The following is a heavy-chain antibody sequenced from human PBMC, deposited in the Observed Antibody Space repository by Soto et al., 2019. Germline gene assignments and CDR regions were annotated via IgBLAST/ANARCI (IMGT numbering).Heavy chain of an antibody. V-gene: IGHV3-30-3*01. CDR3: ARDGTGQLDY. Sequence: GGSLRLSCAASGFTFSSYAMHWVRQAPGKGLEWVAVISYDGSNKYYADSVKGRFTISRDNSKNTLYLQMNSLRAEDTAVYYCARDGTGQLDYWGQGTLVTVSS. CDR2: ISYDGSNK. D-gene: IGHD1-1*01. CDR1: GFTFSSYA. J-gene: IGHJ4*02.